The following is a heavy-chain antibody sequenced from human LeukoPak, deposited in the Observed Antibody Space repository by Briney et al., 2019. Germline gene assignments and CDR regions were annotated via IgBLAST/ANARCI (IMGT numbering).Heavy chain of an antibody. Sequence: PSETLSLTCTVSGGSLSSYYWSWIQQPPGKGLEWIGYIYYSGSTNYNPSLKSRVTISVDTSKNQFSLKLSSVTAADTAVYYCARGGDIVVVPAAPDNWFDPWGQGTLVTVSS. CDR3: ARGGDIVVVPAAPDNWFDP. V-gene: IGHV4-59*01. J-gene: IGHJ5*02. CDR2: IYYSGST. CDR1: GGSLSSYY. D-gene: IGHD2-2*01.